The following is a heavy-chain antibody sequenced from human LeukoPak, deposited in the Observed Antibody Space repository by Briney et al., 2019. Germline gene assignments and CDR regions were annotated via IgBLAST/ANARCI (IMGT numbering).Heavy chain of an antibody. Sequence: ALVKVSCKAFGYTFTSYDINWVRQATGQGLEWMGWMNPNSGHTGYAQKFQGRVTMTRNTSISTAYMELSSLRSEDTAVYYCARGRMVAATHNRFDPWGQGTLVTVSS. CDR2: MNPNSGHT. CDR1: GYTFTSYD. D-gene: IGHD2-15*01. V-gene: IGHV1-8*01. J-gene: IGHJ5*02. CDR3: ARGRMVAATHNRFDP.